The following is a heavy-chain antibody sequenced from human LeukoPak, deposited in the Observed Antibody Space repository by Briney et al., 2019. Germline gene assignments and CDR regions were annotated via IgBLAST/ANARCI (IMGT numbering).Heavy chain of an antibody. J-gene: IGHJ4*02. D-gene: IGHD2-15*01. CDR2: INHSGST. V-gene: IGHV4-39*07. CDR1: GGSISSSSYY. CDR3: ARGEYCSGGSCYDPYYFDY. Sequence: SETLSLTCTVSGGSISSSSYYWSWIRQPPGKGLEWIGEINHSGSTNYNPSLKSRVTISVDTSKNQFSLKLSSVTAADTAVYYCARGEYCSGGSCYDPYYFDYWGQGTLVTVSS.